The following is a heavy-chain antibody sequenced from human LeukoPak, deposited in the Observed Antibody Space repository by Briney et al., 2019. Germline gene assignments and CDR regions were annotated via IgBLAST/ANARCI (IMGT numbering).Heavy chain of an antibody. D-gene: IGHD6-6*01. V-gene: IGHV1-46*01. CDR2: IDPSGGST. CDR1: GYTFTSYY. Sequence: ASVNVSCKASGYTFTSYYMHWVRQAPGQGLEWMGIIDPSGGSTSYAQKFQGRVTMTRDTSTSTVYMELSSLRSEDTAVYYCARTGIAARAHFDYWGQGTLVTVSS. CDR3: ARTGIAARAHFDY. J-gene: IGHJ4*02.